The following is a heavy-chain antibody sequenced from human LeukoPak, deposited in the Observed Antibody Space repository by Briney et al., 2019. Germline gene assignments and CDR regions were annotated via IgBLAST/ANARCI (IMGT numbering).Heavy chain of an antibody. CDR1: GGSISSSNW. CDR2: IYHSGST. D-gene: IGHD6-13*01. CDR3: ARDLRPYSSSWYGDY. V-gene: IGHV4-4*02. Sequence: SGTLSLTCAVSGGSISSSNWWSWVRQPPGKGLEWIGEIYHSGSTNYNPSLKSRVTISVDKSKNQFSLKLSSVTAADTAVYYCARDLRPYSSSWYGDYWGQGTLVTVSS. J-gene: IGHJ4*02.